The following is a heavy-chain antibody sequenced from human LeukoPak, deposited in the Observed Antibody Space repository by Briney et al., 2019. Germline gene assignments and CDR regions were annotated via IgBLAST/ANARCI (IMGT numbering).Heavy chain of an antibody. Sequence: SETLSLTCAVYGGSFSGYYWSWIRQPPGQGLEWIGYVHYSGITDHNPSLQSRVTISVDTSKSQFSLKLSSVTAADTAVYYCASQLGGTTFHWGQGTLVTVSS. V-gene: IGHV4-59*01. D-gene: IGHD1-1*01. CDR2: VHYSGIT. J-gene: IGHJ4*02. CDR1: GGSFSGYY. CDR3: ASQLGGTTFH.